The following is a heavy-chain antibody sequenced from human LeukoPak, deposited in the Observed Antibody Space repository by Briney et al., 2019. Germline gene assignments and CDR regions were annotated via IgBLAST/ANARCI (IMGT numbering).Heavy chain of an antibody. CDR1: GGSISSSNCY. D-gene: IGHD4-23*01. J-gene: IGHJ4*02. CDR2: IYSGGSA. Sequence: SETLSLTCSVSGGSISSSNCYWGWIRQPPGKGLEWIGSIYSGGSAYYNPSLKSRVTISVDTSKNQFSLKLTSVTAADTAVYYCARVSIYGGNSVFPNFDSWGQGTLVTVSS. V-gene: IGHV4-39*07. CDR3: ARVSIYGGNSVFPNFDS.